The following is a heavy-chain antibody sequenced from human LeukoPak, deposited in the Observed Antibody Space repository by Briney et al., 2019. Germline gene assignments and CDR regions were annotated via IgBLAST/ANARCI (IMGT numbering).Heavy chain of an antibody. CDR2: VIPILGIG. CDR1: GGTFSSYT. D-gene: IGHD4-17*01. J-gene: IGHJ4*02. CDR3: AREMTTVTRSFDY. Sequence: ASVKLSCKASGGTFSSYTINWVRQAPGQGLEWMGGVIPILGIGNNAQKFQGRVTITADKSTSTAYMELSSLRSADTAVYYCAREMTTVTRSFDYWGQGTLVTVSS. V-gene: IGHV1-69*10.